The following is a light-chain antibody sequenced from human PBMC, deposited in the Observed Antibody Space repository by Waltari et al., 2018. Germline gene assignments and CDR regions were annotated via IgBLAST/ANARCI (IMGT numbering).Light chain of an antibody. CDR3: QSADSSGTYVV. CDR1: ALPKRY. Sequence: SYELTQPPSVSVSPGQTARITCSGDALPKRYAYWYQQKPGQAPVLVIYKDIESPSGIPERISGSRSGTTGTLTISGVQAEDEADYYCQSADSSGTYVVFGGGTKLTVL. J-gene: IGLJ2*01. V-gene: IGLV3-25*03. CDR2: KDI.